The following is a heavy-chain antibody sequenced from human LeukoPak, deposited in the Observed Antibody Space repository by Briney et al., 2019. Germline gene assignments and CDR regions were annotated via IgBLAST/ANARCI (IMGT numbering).Heavy chain of an antibody. V-gene: IGHV1-69*05. CDR2: IIPIFGTA. CDR3: ARDHGYSSSGAYYYMDV. CDR1: GGTFSSYA. Sequence: ASVKVSCKASGGTFSSYAISWVRQAPGQGLEWMGGIIPIFGTANYAQKFQGRVTITTDESTSTAYMELSSLRSEDTAVYYCARDHGYSSSGAYYYMDVWGKGTTVTVSS. J-gene: IGHJ6*03. D-gene: IGHD6-6*01.